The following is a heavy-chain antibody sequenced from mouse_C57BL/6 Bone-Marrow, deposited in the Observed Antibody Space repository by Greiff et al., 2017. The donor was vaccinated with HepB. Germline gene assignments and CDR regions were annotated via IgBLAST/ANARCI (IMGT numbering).Heavy chain of an antibody. V-gene: IGHV1-26*01. CDR1: GYTFTDYY. D-gene: IGHD2-2*01. CDR2: INPNNGGT. CDR3: ARRGYPFAY. J-gene: IGHJ3*01. Sequence: VQLQQSGPELVKPGASVKISCKASGYTFTDYYMNWVKQSHGKSLEWIGDINPNNGGTSYNQKFKGKATLTVDKSSSTAYMELRSLTSEDSAVYYCARRGYPFAYWGQGTLVTVSA.